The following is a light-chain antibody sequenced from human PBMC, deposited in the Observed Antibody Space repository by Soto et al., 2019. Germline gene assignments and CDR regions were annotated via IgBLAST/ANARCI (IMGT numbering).Light chain of an antibody. Sequence: QSVLTQPRSVSGSPGQSVTISCTGTSGDVGAYDRVSWYQHHPTKAPKLIIYDVTNRPSGVPYRFSGSKSGSTASLTISGLPAEDEADYYCCSHAGGSSWVFGGGTKVTVL. CDR1: SGDVGAYDR. J-gene: IGLJ3*02. CDR2: DVT. CDR3: CSHAGGSSWV. V-gene: IGLV2-11*01.